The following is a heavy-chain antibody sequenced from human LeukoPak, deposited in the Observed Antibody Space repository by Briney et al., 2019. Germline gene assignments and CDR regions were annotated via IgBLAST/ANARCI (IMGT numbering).Heavy chain of an antibody. CDR1: RFSLSRYW. CDR3: ASVACSSNWYIDY. Sequence: GGALRLSCVASRFSLSRYWMYWVRPAPGKGGVWVSRLNTDGSSTNYADSRMRRFTTSEDNAKNTLHLQMSSLRAENTANDCGASVACSSNWYIDYWGQGTLVAVSS. J-gene: IGHJ4*02. CDR2: LNTDGSST. V-gene: IGHV3-74*01. D-gene: IGHD6-13*01.